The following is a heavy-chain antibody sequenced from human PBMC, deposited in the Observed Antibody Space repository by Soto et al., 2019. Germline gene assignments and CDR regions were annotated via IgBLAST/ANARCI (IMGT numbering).Heavy chain of an antibody. CDR2: INPSGGST. D-gene: IGHD3-16*01. CDR1: GYTFTSSY. J-gene: IGHJ6*02. V-gene: IGHV1-46*01. CDR3: AREVGSSWGGMDV. Sequence: QVQLVQSGAEVNKPGASVKVSCKASGYTFTSSYMYWVRQATGQGLEWMGIINPSGGSTSYAQKFKGRVTMTRDTSTSTVYMELSSLRSEDTAVYYCAREVGSSWGGMDVWGQGTTVTVSS.